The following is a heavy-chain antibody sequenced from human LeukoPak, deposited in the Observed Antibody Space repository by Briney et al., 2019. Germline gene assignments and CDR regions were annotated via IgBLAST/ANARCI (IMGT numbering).Heavy chain of an antibody. D-gene: IGHD6-19*01. CDR1: GFTFSSYG. J-gene: IGHJ4*02. CDR3: ARKGPYSSGWSEDYYFDY. Sequence: RPGGSLRLSCAASGFTFSSYGMHWVRQAPGKGLEWVAVIWYDGSNKYYADSVKGRFTISRDNSKNTLYLQMNSLRAEDTAVYYCARKGPYSSGWSEDYYFDYWGQGTLVTVSS. CDR2: IWYDGSNK. V-gene: IGHV3-33*01.